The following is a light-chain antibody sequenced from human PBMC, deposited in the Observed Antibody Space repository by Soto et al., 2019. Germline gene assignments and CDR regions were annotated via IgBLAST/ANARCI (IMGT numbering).Light chain of an antibody. V-gene: IGKV1-27*01. CDR3: HKYNSSPRT. J-gene: IGKJ1*01. Sequence: DIEMTQSPSSLSASVGDRVTITCRASHCTRNYLAWYQHQPSKVPYLLIYAASSLQSAVPSRFSGSGSGTDFSLPIRTLQPEDVATYYCHKYNSSPRTLGQGATV. CDR1: HCTRNY. CDR2: AAS.